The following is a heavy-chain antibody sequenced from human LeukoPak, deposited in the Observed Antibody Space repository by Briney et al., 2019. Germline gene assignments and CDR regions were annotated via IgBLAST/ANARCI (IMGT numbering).Heavy chain of an antibody. J-gene: IGHJ4*02. CDR1: GYTFTGYY. CDR2: INPNSGGT. V-gene: IGHV1-2*02. Sequence: ASVKVSCKASGYTFTGYYMHWVRQAPGQGLEWMGWINPNSGGTNYAQKFQGRVTMTRDTSISTAYMELSRLRSDDTAVDYCARTYYYDSSGPVTDYWGQGTLVTVSS. CDR3: ARTYYYDSSGPVTDY. D-gene: IGHD3-22*01.